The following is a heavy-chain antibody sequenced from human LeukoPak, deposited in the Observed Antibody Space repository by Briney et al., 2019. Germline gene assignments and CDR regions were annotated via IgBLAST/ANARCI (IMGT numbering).Heavy chain of an antibody. V-gene: IGHV3-23*01. Sequence: WGSLRLSCAASGFTFYNYRMSWVRQAPGKGLNWVSTVNADGGNTYYADSVKGRFTISRDNSKSTLILQMNSLRVEDTALYYCTKRVKYGGTWDHFADWGQGTLVTVSS. CDR2: VNADGGNT. CDR1: GFTFYNYR. CDR3: TKRVKYGGTWDHFAD. J-gene: IGHJ4*02. D-gene: IGHD1-26*01.